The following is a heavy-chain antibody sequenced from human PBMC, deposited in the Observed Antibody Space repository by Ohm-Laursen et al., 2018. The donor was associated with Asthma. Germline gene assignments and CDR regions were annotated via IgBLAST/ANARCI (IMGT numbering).Heavy chain of an antibody. D-gene: IGHD3-3*01. V-gene: IGHV3-30*03. Sequence: SLRLSCSASGFTFSSYTMHWVRQAPGKGLEWVAFISYDGSNIYYGDSVKGRFTVFRDNSNYILYLQMNSLRAEDTAVYYCARDNFAFWIGSPPDYWGQGTLVTVSS. J-gene: IGHJ4*02. CDR2: ISYDGSNI. CDR3: ARDNFAFWIGSPPDY. CDR1: GFTFSSYT.